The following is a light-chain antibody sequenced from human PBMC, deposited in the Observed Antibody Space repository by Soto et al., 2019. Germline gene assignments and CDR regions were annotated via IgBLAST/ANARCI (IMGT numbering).Light chain of an antibody. Sequence: EIVLTQSPATMSLSPGERDTLSCRASQSVSSYLAWYQQKSGQAPRLLIYDASSKATSIPARFSGSGSGTDFTLTISSLEPEDFAVYYCQQRSSWPLYTFGQGTKLEIK. V-gene: IGKV3-11*01. J-gene: IGKJ2*01. CDR3: QQRSSWPLYT. CDR1: QSVSSY. CDR2: DAS.